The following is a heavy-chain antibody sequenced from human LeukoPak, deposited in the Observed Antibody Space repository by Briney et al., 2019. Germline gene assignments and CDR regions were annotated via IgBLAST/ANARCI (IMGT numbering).Heavy chain of an antibody. CDR1: GFIFSSYS. Sequence: PGGSLRLSCVGSGFIFSSYSMNWVRQAPGKGLEWVANIKQDGSEKYYVDSVKGRFTISRDNAKNSLYLQMNSLRAEDTAVYYCARATTSVAPYYFDYWGQGTLVTVSS. J-gene: IGHJ4*02. CDR3: ARATTSVAPYYFDY. V-gene: IGHV3-7*01. D-gene: IGHD6-19*01. CDR2: IKQDGSEK.